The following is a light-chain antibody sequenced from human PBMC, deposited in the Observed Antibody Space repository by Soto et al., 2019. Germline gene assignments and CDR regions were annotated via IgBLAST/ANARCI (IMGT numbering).Light chain of an antibody. J-gene: IGKJ2*01. V-gene: IGKV3-20*01. CDR1: QSVSSNY. CDR2: GAS. Sequence: EVVLTQSPGTLSLSPGERATLSCRASQSVSSNYLAWYQQKPGQASRLLIYGASSRATGISDRFSGSGSGTDFTRTISRLEPEDFAVYYCQQYASSYTFGQGTKLEI. CDR3: QQYASSYT.